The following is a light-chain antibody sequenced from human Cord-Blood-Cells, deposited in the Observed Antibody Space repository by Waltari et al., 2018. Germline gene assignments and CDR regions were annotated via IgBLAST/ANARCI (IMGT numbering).Light chain of an antibody. CDR3: QQYDNLPT. V-gene: IGKV1-33*01. J-gene: IGKJ1*01. CDR1: QDISNY. Sequence: DIQMTQSPSSLFASVGDRVTITCQASQDISNYLNWYQQKPGKAPKLLIYDASNLETGVPSRFSGSGSGTDFTFTISSLQPEDIATYYCQQYDNLPTFGQGTKVEIK. CDR2: DAS.